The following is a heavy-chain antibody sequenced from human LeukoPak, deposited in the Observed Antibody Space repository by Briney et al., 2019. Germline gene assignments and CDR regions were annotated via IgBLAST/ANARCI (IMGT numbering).Heavy chain of an antibody. D-gene: IGHD2-15*01. Sequence: SVKVSFKASGGTFSSYAISWVRQARGQGLERMGGIIPIFGTANYAHKFQGRVTITADESTSTAYMELCSLRSEDTAVYYCARDPSEDCSGGSCYQTNWFDPWGQGTLVTVSS. CDR1: GGTFSSYA. CDR3: ARDPSEDCSGGSCYQTNWFDP. V-gene: IGHV1-69*13. J-gene: IGHJ5*02. CDR2: IIPIFGTA.